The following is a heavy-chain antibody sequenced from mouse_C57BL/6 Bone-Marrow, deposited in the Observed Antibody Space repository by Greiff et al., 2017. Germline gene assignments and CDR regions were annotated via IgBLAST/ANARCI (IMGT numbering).Heavy chain of an antibody. Sequence: VKLMESGPGLVAPSQSLSITCTVSGFSLTSYAISWVRQPPGKGLEWLGVIWTGGGPNYNSALKSQLSISQDNSKSQVFLKMNSLHTEETARDNCARLYYGSRWFESRGENTTLT. D-gene: IGHD1-1*01. J-gene: IGHJ2*01. CDR1: GFSLTSYA. CDR3: ARLYYGSRWFES. V-gene: IGHV2-9-1*01. CDR2: IWTGGGP.